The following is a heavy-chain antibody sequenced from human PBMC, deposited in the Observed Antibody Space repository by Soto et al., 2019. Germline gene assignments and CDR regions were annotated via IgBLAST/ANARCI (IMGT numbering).Heavy chain of an antibody. J-gene: IGHJ4*02. CDR1: GFTFSNYW. CDR2: IIFDESST. V-gene: IGHV3-74*02. Sequence: EVQLVESGGGLVQPGGSLRLSCAASGFTFSNYWMHWVRQAPGKGLVWFSRIIFDESSTTYAVSVQGRFTISRDNAKNTLSLQLDSLRAEDTAIYYCVRGWRTAGHVYHFDCWGQGALVTDPS. CDR3: VRGWRTAGHVYHFDC. D-gene: IGHD2-8*02.